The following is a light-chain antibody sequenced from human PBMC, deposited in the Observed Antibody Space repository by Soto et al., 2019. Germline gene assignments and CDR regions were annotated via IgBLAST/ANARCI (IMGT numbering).Light chain of an antibody. Sequence: IQLTQSPSSLSASVGDRVTITCRASQGFSTYLAWYQQKPGKAPKLLIYGASTLQSGVPSRFSGSGSGTDFTLTISSLQPEDFAVYYCKQYGSSPLTFGGGTKVDIK. CDR3: KQYGSSPLT. CDR2: GAS. J-gene: IGKJ4*01. CDR1: QGFSTY. V-gene: IGKV1-9*01.